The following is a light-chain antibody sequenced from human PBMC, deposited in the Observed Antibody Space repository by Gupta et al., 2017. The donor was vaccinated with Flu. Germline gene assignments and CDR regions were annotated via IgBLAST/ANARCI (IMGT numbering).Light chain of an antibody. CDR3: QQDDHLPVT. Sequence: IQMIQSPSCLSASVGDRVTTTCQARQDISIYLNWYQQKPGEAPKLLIYDASNVETGVPSTFSGSDSGTNFTFTITGRQPEDAGTYYCQQDDHLPVTFGGGTRVEIK. V-gene: IGKV1-33*01. J-gene: IGKJ4*01. CDR1: QDISIY. CDR2: DAS.